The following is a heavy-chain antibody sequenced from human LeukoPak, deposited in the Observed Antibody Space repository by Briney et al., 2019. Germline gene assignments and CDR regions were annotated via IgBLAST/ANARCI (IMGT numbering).Heavy chain of an antibody. CDR1: GGSISSYY. CDR3: ARVGGGSSGWYP. D-gene: IGHD6-19*01. CDR2: NYYGGST. J-gene: IGHJ4*02. Sequence: SETLSLTCTVSGGSISSYYWSWIRQPPGKGLEWIGYNYYGGSTNYNPSLKSRVTISVDTSKNQFSLKLRSVTAADTAVYCCARVGGGSSGWYPWGQGTLVAVSS. V-gene: IGHV4-59*01.